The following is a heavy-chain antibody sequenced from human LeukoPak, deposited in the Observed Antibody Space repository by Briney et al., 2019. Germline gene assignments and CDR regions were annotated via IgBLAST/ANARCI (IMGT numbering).Heavy chain of an antibody. J-gene: IGHJ3*02. Sequence: SQTLSLTCSVSGDSISSGTYYWSWVRQPAGKGLEWIGRIYSSGSTNYNPSLKSRVALSVDTSKNQFSLNLSSVTAADTAVYYCARGQLRAIGLDIWGQGTTVTVS. D-gene: IGHD1-1*01. V-gene: IGHV4-61*02. CDR2: IYSSGST. CDR3: ARGQLRAIGLDI. CDR1: GDSISSGTYY.